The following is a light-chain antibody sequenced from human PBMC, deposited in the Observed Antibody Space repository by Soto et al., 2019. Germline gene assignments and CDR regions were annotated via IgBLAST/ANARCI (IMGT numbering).Light chain of an antibody. Sequence: PGEIASLSCVSSESIGDYLAWYQQKPGQAPRLLIYGASTRATGVPDRFSGTGSGTEFTLTISRLKSEDFAVYYCQQYGSSPPWTCGQGTKVDIK. CDR3: QQYGSSPPWT. J-gene: IGKJ1*01. V-gene: IGKV3-20*01. CDR2: GAS. CDR1: ESIGDY.